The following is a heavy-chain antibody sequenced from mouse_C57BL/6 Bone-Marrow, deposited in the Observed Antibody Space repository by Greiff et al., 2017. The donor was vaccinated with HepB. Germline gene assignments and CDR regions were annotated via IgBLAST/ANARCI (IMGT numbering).Heavy chain of an antibody. CDR2: IDPSDSYT. CDR3: ARIITTVYAMDY. J-gene: IGHJ4*01. CDR1: GYTFTSYW. Sequence: VQLQQPGAELVMPGASVKLSCKASGYTFTSYWMHWVKQRPGQGLEWIGEIDPSDSYTNYNQKFKGKSTLTVDKSSSTAYMQLSSLTSEDSAVYYCARIITTVYAMDYWGQGTSVTVSS. D-gene: IGHD1-1*01. V-gene: IGHV1-69*01.